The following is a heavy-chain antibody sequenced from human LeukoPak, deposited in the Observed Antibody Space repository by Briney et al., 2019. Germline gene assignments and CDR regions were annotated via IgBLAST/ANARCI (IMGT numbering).Heavy chain of an antibody. J-gene: IGHJ4*02. CDR1: GSTLSSYS. D-gene: IGHD1-26*01. CDR3: ARGIVGAPLWDYFDY. V-gene: IGHV3-21*01. Sequence: TGGSLRLSCAASGSTLSSYSMNWVRQAPGKGLEWVSTISSSSTYIYYADSVKGRFTISRDNAKESIYLQMNSLRAEDKAVYYCARGIVGAPLWDYFDYWGQGTLVTVSS. CDR2: ISSSSTYI.